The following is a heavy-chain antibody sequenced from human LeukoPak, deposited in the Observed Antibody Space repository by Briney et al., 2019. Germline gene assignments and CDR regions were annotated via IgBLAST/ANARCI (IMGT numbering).Heavy chain of an antibody. V-gene: IGHV4-34*01. D-gene: IGHD3-10*01. CDR2: INHSGST. CDR1: GVSFSGYY. J-gene: IGHJ4*02. Sequence: SETLSLTCAVYGVSFSGYYWSWIRQPPGKGLEWIGEINHSGSTNYNPSLKSRVTISVDTSKNQFSLKLSSVTAADTAVYYCARVGNLVYHRREYYFDYWGQGTLVTVSS. CDR3: ARVGNLVYHRREYYFDY.